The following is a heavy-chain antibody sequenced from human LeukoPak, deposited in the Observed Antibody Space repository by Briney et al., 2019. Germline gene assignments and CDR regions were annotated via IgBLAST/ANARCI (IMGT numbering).Heavy chain of an antibody. CDR1: GGSISSGSYY. D-gene: IGHD6-19*01. J-gene: IGHJ4*02. V-gene: IGHV4-61*02. CDR2: INTSGST. CDR3: ARGAVAAPNFDY. Sequence: SQTLSLTCTVSGGSISSGSYYWSWIRQPAGKGLEWIGRINTSGSTNYNPSLKSRVTISVDTSKNQFSLKLSSVTAADTAVYYCARGAVAAPNFDYWGQGTLVTVSS.